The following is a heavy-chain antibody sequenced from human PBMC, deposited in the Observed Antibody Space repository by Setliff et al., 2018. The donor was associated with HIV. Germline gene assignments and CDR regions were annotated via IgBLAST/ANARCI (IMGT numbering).Heavy chain of an antibody. CDR3: ARDSGSYYPVDY. CDR1: GYTFTRYG. D-gene: IGHD1-26*01. V-gene: IGHV1-18*01. CDR2: ISAYNGNT. J-gene: IGHJ4*02. Sequence: ASVKVSCKASGYTFTRYGISWVRQAPGQGLEWMGWISAYNGNTNYAEKLQGRVTITTDTSTSTAYMELRSLRSDDTAVYYCARDSGSYYPVDYWGQGTLVTVSS.